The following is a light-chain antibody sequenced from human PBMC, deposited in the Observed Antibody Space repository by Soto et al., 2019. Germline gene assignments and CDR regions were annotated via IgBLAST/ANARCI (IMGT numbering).Light chain of an antibody. CDR2: SNA. V-gene: IGLV1-44*01. J-gene: IGLJ3*02. CDR1: GSNIGENA. CDR3: AAWDDTLKAML. Sequence: QSVLTQPPSASGTPGQTVTISCSGSGSNIGENAVNWYQHLPGTAPQLLIYSNALRPSGVPHRFSCSKSGTEGSLAISGLQSEDEAHYYCAAWDDTLKAMLFGGGTKLTVL.